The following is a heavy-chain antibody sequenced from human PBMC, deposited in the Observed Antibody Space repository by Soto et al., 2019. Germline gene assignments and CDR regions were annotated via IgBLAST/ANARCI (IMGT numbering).Heavy chain of an antibody. CDR1: GGSISSSSYY. Sequence: SETLSLTCTVSGGSISSSSYYWGWIRQPPGKGLEWIGSIYYSGSTYYNPSLKSRVTISVDTSKNQFSLKLSSVTAADTAVYYCARHNVDTAMVYFDYWGQGTLVTVSS. CDR3: ARHNVDTAMVYFDY. CDR2: IYYSGST. J-gene: IGHJ4*02. V-gene: IGHV4-39*01. D-gene: IGHD5-18*01.